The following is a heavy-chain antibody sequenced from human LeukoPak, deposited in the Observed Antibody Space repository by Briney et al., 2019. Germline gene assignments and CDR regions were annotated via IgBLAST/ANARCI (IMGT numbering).Heavy chain of an antibody. J-gene: IGHJ3*02. Sequence: ASVKVSCKASGYTFTSYAMHWVRQAPGQRLEWMGWINAGNGNTKYSQKFQGRVTITRDTSASTAYMELSSLRSEDTAVYYCASNLLHPTYYYDSSGYPYDAFDIWGQGTMVTVSS. CDR1: GYTFTSYA. D-gene: IGHD3-22*01. V-gene: IGHV1-3*01. CDR3: ASNLLHPTYYYDSSGYPYDAFDI. CDR2: INAGNGNT.